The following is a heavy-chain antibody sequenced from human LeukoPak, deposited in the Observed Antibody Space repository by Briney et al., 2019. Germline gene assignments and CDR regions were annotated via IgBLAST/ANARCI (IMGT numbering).Heavy chain of an antibody. CDR1: GGSFSGCY. CDR2: INHSGST. V-gene: IGHV4-34*01. CDR3: ERGLLYYFDY. Sequence: SETLSLTCAVYGGSFSGCYWCWIRQPPAEGLEWIGEINHSGSTNYNPSLKSRVTISVDTSKNQFSLKLSSVTAADTAVYYCERGLLYYFDYWGQGTLSPSPQ. D-gene: IGHD3-10*01. J-gene: IGHJ4*02.